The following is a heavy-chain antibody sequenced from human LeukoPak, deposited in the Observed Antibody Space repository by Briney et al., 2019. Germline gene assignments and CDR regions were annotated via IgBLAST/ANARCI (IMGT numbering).Heavy chain of an antibody. Sequence: GGSLRLSCAASGFTFSNYNMNWVRQAPGKGLEWVSHISSGGTPIYYADSVRGRFTLSRDNAKNSLYLQMNSLRGEDTAVYYCAREGWYESSGYYPFDYWGQGTLVTVSS. CDR1: GFTFSNYN. J-gene: IGHJ4*02. V-gene: IGHV3-48*01. CDR2: ISSGGTPI. D-gene: IGHD3-22*01. CDR3: AREGWYESSGYYPFDY.